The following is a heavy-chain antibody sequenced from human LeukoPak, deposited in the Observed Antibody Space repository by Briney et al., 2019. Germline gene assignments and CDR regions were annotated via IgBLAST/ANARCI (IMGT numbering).Heavy chain of an antibody. V-gene: IGHV4-61*01. Sequence: ASETLSLTCTVSGGSISSGSYYWSWIRQPPGKGLEWIGYIYYSGSTNYNPSLKSRVTISVDTSKNQFSLKLSSVTAADTAVYYCARVQDEFMITFGGAAFDIWGQGTMVTVSS. CDR1: GGSISSGSYY. CDR3: ARVQDEFMITFGGAAFDI. CDR2: IYYSGST. D-gene: IGHD3-16*01. J-gene: IGHJ3*02.